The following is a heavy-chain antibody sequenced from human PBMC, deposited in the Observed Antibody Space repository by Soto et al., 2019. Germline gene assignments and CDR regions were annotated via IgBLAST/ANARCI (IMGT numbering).Heavy chain of an antibody. V-gene: IGHV3-23*01. Sequence: EVQLLESGGDLVQPGGSLRLSCAASGFRFSSYAMSWVRQAPGKGLEWMSSISGSGGTTYYADSVKGRITISRDNSKNTLYLQMNSLRAEDTAVYYCAKLLVTQMPYYYYGLDVWGQGTTVTVSS. J-gene: IGHJ6*02. CDR3: AKLLVTQMPYYYYGLDV. CDR2: ISGSGGTT. D-gene: IGHD2-21*02. CDR1: GFRFSSYA.